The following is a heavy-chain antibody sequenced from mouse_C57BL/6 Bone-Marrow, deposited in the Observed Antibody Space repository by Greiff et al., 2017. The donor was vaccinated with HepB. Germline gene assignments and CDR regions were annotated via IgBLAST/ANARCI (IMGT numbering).Heavy chain of an antibody. CDR2: IDPENGDT. Sequence: VQLQQSGAELVRPGASVKLSCTASGFNIKDDYMHWVKQRPEQGLEWIGWIDPENGDTEYASKFQGKATITADTSSNTAYLQLSSLTSEDTAVYYCTTSIYDGYYGFAYWGQGTLVTVAA. J-gene: IGHJ3*01. CDR3: TTSIYDGYYGFAY. CDR1: GFNIKDDY. V-gene: IGHV14-4*01. D-gene: IGHD2-3*01.